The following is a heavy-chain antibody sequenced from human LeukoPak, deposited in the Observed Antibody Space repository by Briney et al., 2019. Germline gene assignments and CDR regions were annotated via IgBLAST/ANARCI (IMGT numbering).Heavy chain of an antibody. CDR3: AREGIRGSYYTD. CDR1: GASISSYY. Sequence: PSETLSLTCTVSGASISSYYWSWIRQPPGKGLEWIGYIYYSGTTKYNPSLSSRVTMSVDTSKNQFSLNLTSVTAADTAVYYCAREGIRGSYYTDWGQGTLVIVSS. D-gene: IGHD1-26*01. CDR2: IYYSGTT. V-gene: IGHV4-59*01. J-gene: IGHJ1*01.